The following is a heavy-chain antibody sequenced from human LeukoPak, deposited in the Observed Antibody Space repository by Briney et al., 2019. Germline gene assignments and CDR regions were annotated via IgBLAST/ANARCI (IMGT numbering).Heavy chain of an antibody. CDR3: ARDSLFCSGGSCYSKGFW. J-gene: IGHJ4*02. Sequence: PGGSLRLSCAASGFTFSSYSMNWVRQAPGKGLERVSYISSSSSTIYYADSVKGRFTISRDNAKNSLYLQMNSLRAEDTAVYYCARDSLFCSGGSCYSKGFWWGQGTLVTVSS. V-gene: IGHV3-48*04. CDR2: ISSSSSTI. CDR1: GFTFSSYS. D-gene: IGHD2-15*01.